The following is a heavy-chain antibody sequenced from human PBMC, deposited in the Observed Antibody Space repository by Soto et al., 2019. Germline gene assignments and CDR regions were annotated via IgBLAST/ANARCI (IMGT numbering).Heavy chain of an antibody. CDR2: IKSDGSSI. J-gene: IGHJ4*02. CDR3: ARDYWSGFWGPSGYFDC. Sequence: PGGSLRLSCAASGFTFSSYWMHWVRQAPGKGLVWVSRIKSDGSSIGYADSVKGRFTISRDNAKNTLYLQMYSLRAEDTAVYYCARDYWSGFWGPSGYFDCWGQGTLVTVSS. V-gene: IGHV3-74*01. D-gene: IGHD3-3*01. CDR1: GFTFSSYW.